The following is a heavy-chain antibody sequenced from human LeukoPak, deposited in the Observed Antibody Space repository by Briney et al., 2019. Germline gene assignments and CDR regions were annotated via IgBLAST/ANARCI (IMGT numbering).Heavy chain of an antibody. D-gene: IGHD2-15*01. CDR1: GGSISSGSYY. Sequence: PSETLSLTCTDSGGSISSGSYYWSWIRQPAGKGLEWIGRIYTSGSTNYNPSLKSRVTISVDTSKNQFSLKLSSVTAADTAVYYCARESRGGRAGDYWGQGTLVTVSS. V-gene: IGHV4-61*02. CDR2: IYTSGST. CDR3: ARESRGGRAGDY. J-gene: IGHJ4*02.